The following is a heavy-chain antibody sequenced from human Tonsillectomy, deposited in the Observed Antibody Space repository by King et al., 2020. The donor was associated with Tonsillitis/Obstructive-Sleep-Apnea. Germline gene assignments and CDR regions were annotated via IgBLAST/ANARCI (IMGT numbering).Heavy chain of an antibody. Sequence: VQLVESGGDLVQPGGSLRLSCAASGFTFNTYAMNWVRQAPGKGLEWVSVISGSGGSTYYADSVKGRFTITRDNSKNTLYLQMNSLRAEDTAVYYCVKGLKTFMEWLLPFDYWGQGTLVTVSS. CDR2: ISGSGGST. D-gene: IGHD3-3*01. J-gene: IGHJ4*02. V-gene: IGHV3-23*04. CDR1: GFTFNTYA. CDR3: VKGLKTFMEWLLPFDY.